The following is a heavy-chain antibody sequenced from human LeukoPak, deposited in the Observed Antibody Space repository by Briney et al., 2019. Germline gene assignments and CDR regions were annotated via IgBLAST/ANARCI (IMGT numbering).Heavy chain of an antibody. CDR2: ISSSSSYI. V-gene: IGHV3-21*01. CDR1: GFTFSSYS. J-gene: IGHJ4*02. CDR3: AVYILTGYYIDY. D-gene: IGHD3-9*01. Sequence: GGSLRLSCAASGFTFSSYSMNWVRHAPGKGLEWVSSISSSSSYIYYADSVKGRFTISRDNAKNSLYLQMNSLRAEDTAVYYCAVYILTGYYIDYWGQGTLVTVSS.